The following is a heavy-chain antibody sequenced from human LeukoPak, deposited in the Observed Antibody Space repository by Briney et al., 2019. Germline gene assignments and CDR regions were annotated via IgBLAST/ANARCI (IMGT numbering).Heavy chain of an antibody. CDR1: GFTFSSYA. CDR2: IGGSDGNT. J-gene: IGHJ4*02. Sequence: PGGSLRLSCAASGFTFSSYAMSWVRQAPGMGLEWVSAIGGSDGNTYYADSVKGRFTISRDNSKNSLYLQINSLRADDTAVYYCAKVQYSDYDMNFDSWGQGALVTVPS. D-gene: IGHD5-12*01. V-gene: IGHV3-23*01. CDR3: AKVQYSDYDMNFDS.